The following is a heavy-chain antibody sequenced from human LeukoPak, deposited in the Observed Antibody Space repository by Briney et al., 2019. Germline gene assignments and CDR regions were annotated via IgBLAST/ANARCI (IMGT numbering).Heavy chain of an antibody. CDR2: IWYDGSNK. CDR3: AKEVGYSYGYVLDY. CDR1: GFTFSSYG. V-gene: IGHV3-33*06. J-gene: IGHJ4*02. Sequence: GGSLRLSCAASGFTFSSYGMHWVRQAPGKGLEWVAVIWYDGSNKYYADSVKGRFTISRDNSKNTLHLQMNSLRAEDTAVYYCAKEVGYSYGYVLDYWGQGTLVTVSS. D-gene: IGHD5-18*01.